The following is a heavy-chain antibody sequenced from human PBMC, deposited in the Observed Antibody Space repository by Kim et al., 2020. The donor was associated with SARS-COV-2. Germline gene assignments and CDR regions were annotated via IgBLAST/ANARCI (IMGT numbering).Heavy chain of an antibody. J-gene: IGHJ3*02. CDR3: AKARSYGSGSFDAFDI. Sequence: GGSLRLSCAASGFTFSSHGMHWVRQAPGKGLEWVAVIWYDGSNKYYADSVKGRFTISRDNSKNTLYLQMNSLRAEDTAVYYCAKARSYGSGSFDAFDIWGQGTMVTVSS. CDR2: IWYDGSNK. V-gene: IGHV3-33*06. D-gene: IGHD3-10*01. CDR1: GFTFSSHG.